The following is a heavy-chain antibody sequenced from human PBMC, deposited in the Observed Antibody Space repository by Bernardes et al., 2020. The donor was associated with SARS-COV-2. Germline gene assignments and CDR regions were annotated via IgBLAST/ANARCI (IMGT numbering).Heavy chain of an antibody. Sequence: ASVKVSCKASGYTFTGYYMHWVRQAPGQGLEWMGWINPNSGGTNYAQKFQGRVTMTRDTSISTAYMELSRLRSDDTAVYYCARVSSIAARSFRFDPWGQGTLVTVSS. CDR2: INPNSGGT. V-gene: IGHV1-2*02. D-gene: IGHD6-6*01. J-gene: IGHJ5*02. CDR1: GYTFTGYY. CDR3: ARVSSIAARSFRFDP.